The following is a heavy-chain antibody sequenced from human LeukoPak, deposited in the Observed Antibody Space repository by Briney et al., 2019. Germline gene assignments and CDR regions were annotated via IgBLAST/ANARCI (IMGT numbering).Heavy chain of an antibody. V-gene: IGHV4-61*01. J-gene: IGHJ6*03. CDR3: ARTTEGGYTYDYFYYYYMDV. D-gene: IGHD5-18*01. Sequence: ASQTLSLTCTVSGGSISSGSYYWSWIRQPPGKGLEWIGYIYYSGSTNYHPSLKRRVTISVDTSKNQFSLKLSSVTAADTAVYYCARTTEGGYTYDYFYYYYMDVWGKGTTVTISS. CDR2: IYYSGST. CDR1: GGSISSGSYY.